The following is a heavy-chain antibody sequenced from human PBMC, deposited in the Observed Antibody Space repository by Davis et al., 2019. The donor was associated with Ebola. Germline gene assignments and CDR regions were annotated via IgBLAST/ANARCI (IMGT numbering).Heavy chain of an antibody. V-gene: IGHV3-7*03. CDR1: GFSFSSHW. CDR3: AKHGTPTAI. Sequence: PGGSLRLSCAASGFSFSSHWMSWVRQAPGKGLEWVANIKPDGTFRDYLAAVRGRFTISRDNAQNSLDLQMNTLRAEDTAVYFCAKHGTPTAIGGQGTLVTVSS. CDR2: IKPDGTFR. D-gene: IGHD2-2*01. J-gene: IGHJ4*02.